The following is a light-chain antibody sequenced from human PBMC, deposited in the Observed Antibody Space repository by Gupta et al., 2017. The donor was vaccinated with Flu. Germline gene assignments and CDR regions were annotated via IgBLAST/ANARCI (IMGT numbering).Light chain of an antibody. V-gene: IGLV2-14*01. CDR3: SSFTNTYTWV. J-gene: IGLJ3*02. CDR2: EVN. CDR1: SSDVGGYNY. Sequence: QSALAQPASVSGSPGQSITISCTGTSSDVGGYNYVSWYQQHPDKAPKLMLYEVNNRASGVSNRFSGSKSGNTASLTISGLQADDEADYYCSSFTNTYTWVFGEGTRLTVL.